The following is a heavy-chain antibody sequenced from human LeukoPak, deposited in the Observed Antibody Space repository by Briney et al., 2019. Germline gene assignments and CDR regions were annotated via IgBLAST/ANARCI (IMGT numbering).Heavy chain of an antibody. D-gene: IGHD5-12*01. V-gene: IGHV3-30-3*01. J-gene: IGHJ4*02. CDR1: GLTFSSYA. CDR3: ARDKILWGYGYGGDY. CDR2: ISYDGSNK. Sequence: GGSLRLSCAASGLTFSSYAMYWVRQAPGKGLEWVALISYDGSNKYYADSVKGRFTISRDNSKNTLYLQMNSLRAEDTAVYYCARDKILWGYGYGGDYWGQGTLVTVSS.